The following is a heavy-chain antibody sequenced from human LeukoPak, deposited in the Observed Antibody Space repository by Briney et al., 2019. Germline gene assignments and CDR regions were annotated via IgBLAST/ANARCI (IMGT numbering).Heavy chain of an antibody. J-gene: IGHJ6*02. V-gene: IGHV1-69*04. CDR1: GGTFSSYA. D-gene: IGHD5-12*01. CDR2: IIPIFGIA. CDR3: ARDNSPIVATIYYGMDV. Sequence: SVPVSCPASGGTFSSYAISWVRQAPGQGLEWMGRIIPIFGIANYAQKFQGRVTITADKSTSTAYMELSSLRSEDTAVYYCARDNSPIVATIYYGMDVWGQGTTVTVSS.